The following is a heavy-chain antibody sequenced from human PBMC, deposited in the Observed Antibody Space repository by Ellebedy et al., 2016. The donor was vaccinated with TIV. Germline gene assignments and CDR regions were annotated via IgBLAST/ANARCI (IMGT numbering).Heavy chain of an antibody. V-gene: IGHV3-30*02. CDR2: IRSDGSNK. CDR1: GFTSSG. Sequence: PGGSLRLSCAASGFTSSGMHWVRQAPGKGLEWVAFIRSDGSNKYYADSVNGRFTISRDYSENTLDLQMNSLRVEDTALYYCVKGAYPVPTVMAVWGQGTMVIVSS. D-gene: IGHD3-16*01. CDR3: VKGAYPVPTVMAV. J-gene: IGHJ6*02.